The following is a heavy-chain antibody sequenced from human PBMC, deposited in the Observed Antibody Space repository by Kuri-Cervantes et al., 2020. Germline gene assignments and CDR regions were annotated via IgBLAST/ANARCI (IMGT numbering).Heavy chain of an antibody. CDR1: GFTVSSNY. V-gene: IGHV3-53*01. CDR3: ARMFRELPHGAFDI. D-gene: IGHD3-10*02. Sequence: GESLKISCAASGFTVSSNYMSWVRQAPGKGLEWVSVIYSGGSTYYADSVKGRFTISRDNSKNTLYFQMNSLRAEDTAVYYCARMFRELPHGAFDIWGQGTMVTVSS. CDR2: IYSGGST. J-gene: IGHJ3*02.